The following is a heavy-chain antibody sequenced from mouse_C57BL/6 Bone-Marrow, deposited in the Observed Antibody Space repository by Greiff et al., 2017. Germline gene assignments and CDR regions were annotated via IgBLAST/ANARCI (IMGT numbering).Heavy chain of an antibody. D-gene: IGHD1-1*01. CDR1: GYTFTDYE. Sequence: VQLQQSGAELVRPGASVTLSCKASGYTFTDYEMHWVKQTPVHGLEWIGAIDPETGGTAYNQKFKGKAILTADKSSSTAYMELRSLTSEDSAVYYCTRSGYYGSSSFYWGQGTTLTVSS. V-gene: IGHV1-15*01. CDR3: TRSGYYGSSSFY. CDR2: IDPETGGT. J-gene: IGHJ2*01.